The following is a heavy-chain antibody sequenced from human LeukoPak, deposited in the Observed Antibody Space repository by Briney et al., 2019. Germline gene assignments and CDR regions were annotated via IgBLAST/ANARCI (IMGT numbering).Heavy chain of an antibody. Sequence: PSQTLSLTCAVSGGSISSGGYSWSWIRQPPGQGLEWIGYIYHSGSTYYNPSLKSRVTISVDRSKNQFSLKLSSVTAADTAVYYCASYDSSGVHAFDIWGQGTMVTVSS. J-gene: IGHJ3*02. CDR2: IYHSGST. D-gene: IGHD3-22*01. CDR1: GGSISSGGYS. V-gene: IGHV4-30-2*01. CDR3: ASYDSSGVHAFDI.